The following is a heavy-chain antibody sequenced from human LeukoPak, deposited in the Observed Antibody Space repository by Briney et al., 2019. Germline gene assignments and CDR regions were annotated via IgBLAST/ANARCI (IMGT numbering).Heavy chain of an antibody. CDR3: ARGYGVVVPAALSFDY. CDR1: GVSFSGYY. V-gene: IGHV4-34*01. J-gene: IGHJ4*02. D-gene: IGHD2-2*01. CDR2: INHSGST. Sequence: SETLSLTCAVYGVSFSGYYWSWIRQPPGKGLEWMGEINHSGSTNYNPSLKSRVTISVDTSKIQFSLSLSSVTAAETAVYYCARGYGVVVPAALSFDYWGQGTLVTVSS.